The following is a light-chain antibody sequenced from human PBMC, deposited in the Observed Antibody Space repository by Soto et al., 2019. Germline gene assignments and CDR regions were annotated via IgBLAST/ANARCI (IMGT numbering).Light chain of an antibody. CDR1: SSDVGGYNY. Sequence: QSVLTQPASVSGCPGQSITISCTGTSSDVGGYNYVSWYQQHPGKAPKLMIYEVSNRPSGVSKRFSGSKSGNTASLTISGLQAEDEADYYCASYTSSSSYVFGTGTKRTVL. V-gene: IGLV2-14*01. J-gene: IGLJ1*01. CDR2: EVS. CDR3: ASYTSSSSYV.